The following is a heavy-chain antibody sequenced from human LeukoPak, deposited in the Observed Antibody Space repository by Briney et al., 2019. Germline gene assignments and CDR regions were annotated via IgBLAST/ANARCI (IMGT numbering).Heavy chain of an antibody. V-gene: IGHV4-59*01. CDR1: GGSISSYY. CDR3: ARAHPGGSYFLETFDY. CDR2: IYYSGST. J-gene: IGHJ4*02. D-gene: IGHD1-26*01. Sequence: SETLSLTCTVPGGSISSYYWSWIRQPPGKGLEWIGYIYYSGSTNYNPSLKSRVTISVDTSKNQSSLKLSSVTAADTAVYYCARAHPGGSYFLETFDYWGQGTLVTVSS.